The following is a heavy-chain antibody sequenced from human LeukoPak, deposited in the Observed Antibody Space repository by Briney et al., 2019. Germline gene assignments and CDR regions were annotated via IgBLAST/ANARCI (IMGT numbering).Heavy chain of an antibody. D-gene: IGHD2-15*01. CDR1: GASITAYY. Sequence: PSETLSLTCTVSGASITAYYWSWIRQPPAKGLEWIGYVHYSGNTKYSSSLRSRVTTSVDTSRSQFSLKLNSVTAADTAVYYCARGVGCSGGTCYSVYWLDPWGQGTLVTVSS. CDR3: ARGVGCSGGTCYSVYWLDP. V-gene: IGHV4-59*01. CDR2: VHYSGNT. J-gene: IGHJ5*02.